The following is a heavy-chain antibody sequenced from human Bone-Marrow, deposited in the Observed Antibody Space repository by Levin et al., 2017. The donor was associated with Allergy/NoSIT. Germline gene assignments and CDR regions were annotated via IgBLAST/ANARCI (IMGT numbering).Heavy chain of an antibody. CDR3: ARGIIGDVRVAHKEAFDI. V-gene: IGHV3-21*01. CDR2: ISSSGSDM. D-gene: IGHD2-8*02. CDR1: GFTFSIYS. J-gene: IGHJ3*02. Sequence: PGGSLRLSCAVSGFTFSIYSINWVRQAPGKGLEWVSSISSSGSDMYYVDSVRGRFTISRDNAKNSLTLQMNSLRAEDTAVYYCARGIIGDVRVAHKEAFDIWGQGTMVSVSS.